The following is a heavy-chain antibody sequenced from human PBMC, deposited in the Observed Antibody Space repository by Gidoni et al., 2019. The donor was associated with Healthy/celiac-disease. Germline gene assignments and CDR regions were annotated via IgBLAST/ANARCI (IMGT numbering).Heavy chain of an antibody. CDR2: ISSSGSTI. CDR3: ARAGRTLTYYFDY. J-gene: IGHJ4*02. V-gene: IGHV3-48*03. Sequence: EVQLVESGGGLVQHGGSLRLSCAASGFTFSSEEMNWGRQAPGTGLDGVSYISSSGSTIYYADSVKGRFTISRDNAKNSLYLQMNSLRAEDTAVYYCARAGRTLTYYFDYWGQGTLVTVSS. D-gene: IGHD7-27*01. CDR1: GFTFSSEE.